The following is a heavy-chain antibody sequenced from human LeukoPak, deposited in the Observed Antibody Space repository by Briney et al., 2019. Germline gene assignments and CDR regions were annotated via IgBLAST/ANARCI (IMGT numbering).Heavy chain of an antibody. Sequence: SQTLSLTCTVSGGSISSGDYYWSWIRQPPGKGLEWIGYIYYSGSTYYNPSLKSRVTIAGDTSKNQFPLKLSSVTAADTAVYYCARYCSGGSCYSGVDYWGQGTLVTVSS. V-gene: IGHV4-30-4*01. J-gene: IGHJ4*02. CDR3: ARYCSGGSCYSGVDY. CDR2: IYYSGST. D-gene: IGHD2-15*01. CDR1: GGSISSGDYY.